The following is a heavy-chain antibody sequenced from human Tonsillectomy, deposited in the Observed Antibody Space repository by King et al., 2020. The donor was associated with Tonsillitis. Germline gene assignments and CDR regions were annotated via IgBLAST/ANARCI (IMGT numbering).Heavy chain of an antibody. J-gene: IGHJ4*02. CDR3: AKDVAVAGGVLYFDY. CDR2: VSGSGGST. Sequence: VQLVESGGGLVQPGGSLRLSCAASGFTFSSYAMSWVRQAPGKGLEWVSAVSGSGGSTYDAASWKGRFTISRDNSKNTLHLQMNSLRAEDTAVYYCAKDVAVAGGVLYFDYWGQGTLVTVSS. D-gene: IGHD6-19*01. CDR1: GFTFSSYA. V-gene: IGHV3-23*04.